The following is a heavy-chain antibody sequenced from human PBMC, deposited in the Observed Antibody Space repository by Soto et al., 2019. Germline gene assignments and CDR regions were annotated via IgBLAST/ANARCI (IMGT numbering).Heavy chain of an antibody. D-gene: IGHD3-22*01. J-gene: IGHJ4*02. Sequence: EVQLLESGGGLVQPGGSLRLSCVASGFKLSTYAMAWVRQAPGKGLEWVSSISGRGDGTYQPDFVKGRFTISRDNSRNTLDLQLNGLRAEDTALYYCAKAFDASGYTYERAFDYWGQGTLVTVSS. CDR1: GFKLSTYA. CDR3: AKAFDASGYTYERAFDY. CDR2: ISGRGDGT. V-gene: IGHV3-23*01.